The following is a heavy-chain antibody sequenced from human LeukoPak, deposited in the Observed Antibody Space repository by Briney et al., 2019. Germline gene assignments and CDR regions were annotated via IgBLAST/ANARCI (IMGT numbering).Heavy chain of an antibody. CDR3: ARSTGYDFWSGYYDAFDI. CDR1: GLSFSAYG. J-gene: IGHJ3*02. V-gene: IGHV3-30*03. Sequence: GGSLRLSCAAFGLSFSAYGTHWVRQAPGKGLEWVAVIAYDGKTTYYSDSVKGRFTISRDNAKNSLYLQMNSLRAEDTAVYYCARSTGYDFWSGYYDAFDIWGQGTMVTVSS. D-gene: IGHD3-3*01. CDR2: IAYDGKTT.